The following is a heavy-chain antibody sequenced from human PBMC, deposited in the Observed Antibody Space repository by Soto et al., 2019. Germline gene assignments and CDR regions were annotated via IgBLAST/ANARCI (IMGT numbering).Heavy chain of an antibody. D-gene: IGHD6-6*01. J-gene: IGHJ4*02. CDR3: ARVDVRLPARRYFDY. V-gene: IGHV4-61*08. CDR1: GDAVSSGGYY. Sequence: SETLSLTCTVSGDAVSSGGYYWSWIRQPPRKGLEWIGYNYYSGSTDYNPSLKSRVTISADTSKNQFSLKLNSVTAADTAIYYCARVDVRLPARRYFDYSGPGVFLTLAS. CDR2: NYYSGST.